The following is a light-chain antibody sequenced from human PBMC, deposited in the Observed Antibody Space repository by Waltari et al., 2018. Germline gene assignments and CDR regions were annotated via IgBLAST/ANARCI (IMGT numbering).Light chain of an antibody. J-gene: IGLJ3*02. CDR2: SYN. Sequence: QSVLTRPPSASGTPGQTVTSSCSRSVSNTVGRNTINCYQHLPGTAPKLLIYSYNLRRSGVPDRFSGSGFGASASLAISGLQSEDDGHYYCATWDDSLNGWVFGGGTKLTVL. CDR3: ATWDDSLNGWV. V-gene: IGLV1-44*01. CDR1: VSNTVGRNT.